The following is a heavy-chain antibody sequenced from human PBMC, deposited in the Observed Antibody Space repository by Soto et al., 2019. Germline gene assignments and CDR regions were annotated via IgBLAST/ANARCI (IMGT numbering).Heavy chain of an antibody. Sequence: QVQLQESGPGLVKPSQTLSLTCTVSGGSISSGDYYWSWIRQPPGKGLEWIGYIYYSGSTYYNPSLKCRVTISVDTSKNQFSLKLSSVTAADTAVYYCARVVGSGSYYTWGGNYYYYGMDVWGQGTTVTVSS. D-gene: IGHD3-10*01. CDR1: GGSISSGDYY. V-gene: IGHV4-30-4*01. CDR2: IYYSGST. J-gene: IGHJ6*02. CDR3: ARVVGSGSYYTWGGNYYYYGMDV.